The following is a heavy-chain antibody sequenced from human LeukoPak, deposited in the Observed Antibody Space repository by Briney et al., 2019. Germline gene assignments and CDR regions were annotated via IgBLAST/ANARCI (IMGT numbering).Heavy chain of an antibody. D-gene: IGHD1-26*01. CDR2: ISSSSSTI. CDR1: GLTFSSYS. V-gene: IGHV3-48*04. J-gene: IGHJ4*02. CDR3: ARDRGGSYSALDY. Sequence: QSGGSLRLSCAASGLTFSSYSMNWVRQAPGKGLEWVSFISSSSSTIYYADSVKGRFTISRDNAKNSLYLQMNSLRAEDTAVYYCARDRGGSYSALDYWGQGTLVTVSS.